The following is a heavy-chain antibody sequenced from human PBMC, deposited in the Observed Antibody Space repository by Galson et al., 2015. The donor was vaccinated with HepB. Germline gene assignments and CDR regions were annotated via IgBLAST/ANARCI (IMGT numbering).Heavy chain of an antibody. D-gene: IGHD3-10*01. V-gene: IGHV3-30*04. CDR3: ASWF. J-gene: IGHJ4*02. CDR2: ISYDGSNK. CDR1: GFTFSSYA. Sequence: SLRLSCAASGFTFSSYAMHWVRQAPGKGLEWVAVISYDGSNKYYADSVKGRFTISRDNSKNTLYLQMNSLRAEDTAVYYCASWFWGQGTLVTVSS.